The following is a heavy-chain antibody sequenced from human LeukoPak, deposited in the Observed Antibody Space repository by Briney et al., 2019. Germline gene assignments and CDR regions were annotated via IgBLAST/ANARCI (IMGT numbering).Heavy chain of an antibody. CDR1: GYTFTGYY. D-gene: IGHD6-19*01. Sequence: ASVKVSCKASGYTFTGYYMHWVRQAPGQGLEWMGRINPNSGGTNYAQKYQGRVTMTRDTSISTAYIELRRLRSDDTAVYYCARDIAVAGNDYWGQGTLVTVSS. V-gene: IGHV1-2*06. CDR3: ARDIAVAGNDY. J-gene: IGHJ4*02. CDR2: INPNSGGT.